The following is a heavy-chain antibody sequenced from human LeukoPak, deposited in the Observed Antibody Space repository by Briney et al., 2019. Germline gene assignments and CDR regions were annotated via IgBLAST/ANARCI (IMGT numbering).Heavy chain of an antibody. V-gene: IGHV4-31*03. CDR3: ARVTGTSRWYGFDY. CDR1: GGSINSGGYY. CDR2: IYYSGST. J-gene: IGHJ4*02. Sequence: KTSQTLSLTCSVSGGSINSGGYYWSWVRQHPGKGLEWIGYIYYSGSTYYNPSLKSRLTISLDTSMNQFSLNLTSVTAADTAVYYCARVTGTSRWYGFDYWGQGTLVTVSS. D-gene: IGHD6-13*01.